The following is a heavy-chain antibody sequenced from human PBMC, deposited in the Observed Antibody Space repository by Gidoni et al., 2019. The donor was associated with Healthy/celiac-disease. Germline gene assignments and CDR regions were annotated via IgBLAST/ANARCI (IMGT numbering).Heavy chain of an antibody. CDR1: GFTFSSYS. CDR3: ARIELITAWYGMDV. Sequence: EVQLVESGGGLVQPGGSLRLSCAASGFTFSSYSRNWVRQAPGKGLEWVSYISSSSSTIYYADSVKGRFTISRDNAKNSLYLQMNSLRDEDTAVYYCARIELITAWYGMDVWGQGTTVTVSS. D-gene: IGHD3-10*01. J-gene: IGHJ6*02. V-gene: IGHV3-48*02. CDR2: ISSSSSTI.